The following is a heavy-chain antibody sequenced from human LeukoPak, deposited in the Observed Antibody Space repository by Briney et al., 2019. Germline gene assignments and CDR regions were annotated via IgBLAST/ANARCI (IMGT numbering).Heavy chain of an antibody. CDR1: GYTLTELS. CDR3: ATDRAAAEAFDI. J-gene: IGHJ3*02. V-gene: IGHV1-24*01. CDR2: FDPEDGET. Sequence: ASVKVSCKVSGYTLTELSMHWVRQAPGKGLEWMGGFDPEDGETIYAQKFQGRVTMTEDTSADTAYAELSSLRSEDTAVYYCATDRAAAEAFDIWGQGTMVTVSS. D-gene: IGHD6-13*01.